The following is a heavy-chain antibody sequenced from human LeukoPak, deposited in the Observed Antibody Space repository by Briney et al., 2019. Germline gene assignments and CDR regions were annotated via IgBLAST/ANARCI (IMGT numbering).Heavy chain of an antibody. D-gene: IGHD6-13*01. V-gene: IGHV3-30*02. CDR2: IRYDGSNK. CDR3: AKGLGIAAPRGARDTHYYYYMDV. CDR1: GFTFSSYG. Sequence: GGSLRLSCAASGFTFSSYGMHWVRQAPGKGLEWVAFIRYDGSNKYYADSVKGRFTTSRDNSKNTLYLQMNSLRAEDTAVYYCAKGLGIAAPRGARDTHYYYYMDVWGKGTTVTVSS. J-gene: IGHJ6*03.